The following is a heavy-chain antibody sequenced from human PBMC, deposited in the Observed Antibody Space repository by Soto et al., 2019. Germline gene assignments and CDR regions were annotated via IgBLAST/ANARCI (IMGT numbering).Heavy chain of an antibody. Sequence: ASVKVSCKASGYTFTSYAMHWVRQAPGQRLEWMGWINAGNGNTKYSQKFQGRVTITRDTSASTAYMELSSLRSEDTAVYYCARALPLGWSLSRSYYYGMDVWGQGTTVTVSS. CDR2: INAGNGNT. V-gene: IGHV1-3*01. CDR3: ARALPLGWSLSRSYYYGMDV. CDR1: GYTFTSYA. D-gene: IGHD3-3*01. J-gene: IGHJ6*02.